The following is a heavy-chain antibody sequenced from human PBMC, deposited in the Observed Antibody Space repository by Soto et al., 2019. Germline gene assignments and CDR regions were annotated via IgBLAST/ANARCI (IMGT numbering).Heavy chain of an antibody. Sequence: LETLPLTCTVSGGSSISDSYCWGWIRQSPEKGLEWIASISYSGSTYYNPTLKSRVTISVDTSKNQFSLKLSSVTAADTAVYYCARGGRYYYGSGSYYSYGRFDYWGQGTPVTVSS. V-gene: IGHV4-39*07. J-gene: IGHJ4*02. D-gene: IGHD3-10*01. CDR3: ARGGRYYYGSGSYYSYGRFDY. CDR2: ISYSGST. CDR1: GGSSISDSYC.